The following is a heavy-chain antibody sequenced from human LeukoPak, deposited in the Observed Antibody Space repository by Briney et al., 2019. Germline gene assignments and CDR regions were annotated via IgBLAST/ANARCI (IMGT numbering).Heavy chain of an antibody. CDR1: GGTFSSYA. CDR2: IIPILGIA. J-gene: IGHJ6*02. CDR3: ARVGPLYGVSTSCKGPNYHYGREV. D-gene: IGHD2-2*01. V-gene: IGHV1-69*04. Sequence: SVKVSCKASGGTFSSYAISWVRQAPGQGLEWMGRIIPILGIANYAQKFQGRVTITADKSTSTAYMELSSLRSEDTAVYYCARVGPLYGVSTSCKGPNYHYGREVWAKGPRSPSP.